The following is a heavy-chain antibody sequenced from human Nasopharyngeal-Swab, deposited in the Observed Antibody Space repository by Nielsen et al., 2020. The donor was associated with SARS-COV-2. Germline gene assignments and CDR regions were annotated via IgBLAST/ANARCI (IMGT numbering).Heavy chain of an antibody. Sequence: GGSLRLSCAASGFTFSSYGMHWVRQAPDKGLEWVAVISYDGSNKYYADSVKGRFTISRDNSKNTLYLQMNSLRAEDTAVYYCAKEGVVGATTGVVYWGQGTLVTVSS. D-gene: IGHD1-26*01. CDR3: AKEGVVGATTGVVY. V-gene: IGHV3-30*18. CDR1: GFTFSSYG. CDR2: ISYDGSNK. J-gene: IGHJ4*02.